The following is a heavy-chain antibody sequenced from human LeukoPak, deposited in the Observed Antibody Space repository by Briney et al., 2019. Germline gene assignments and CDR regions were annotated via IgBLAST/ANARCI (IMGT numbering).Heavy chain of an antibody. D-gene: IGHD4-17*01. V-gene: IGHV4-39*01. CDR2: IYYSGST. Sequence: KSSETLSLTCTVSGGSISSSSYYWGWIRQPPGKGLEWIGSIYYSGSTYYNPSLKSRVTISLDTSKNQSSLKLSSVTAADTAVYYCARPDGDYGWFDPWGQGTLVTVSS. J-gene: IGHJ5*02. CDR1: GGSISSSSYY. CDR3: ARPDGDYGWFDP.